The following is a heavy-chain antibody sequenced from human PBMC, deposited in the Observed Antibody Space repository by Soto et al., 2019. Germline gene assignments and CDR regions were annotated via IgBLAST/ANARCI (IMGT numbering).Heavy chain of an antibody. V-gene: IGHV4-30-4*01. CDR2: IYYSGTT. CDR3: ARGKAGLSWFDP. CDR1: GGSISSGNFY. J-gene: IGHJ5*02. Sequence: QVQLQESGPGLVKPSQTLSLTCTVSGGSISSGNFYWSWIRQPPGKGLEWIGYIYYSGTTYYNPSLKSRVSISVDTSKTQFSLKLSSVTAADTAVYYCARGKAGLSWFDPWGQGTLVTVSS. D-gene: IGHD3-10*01.